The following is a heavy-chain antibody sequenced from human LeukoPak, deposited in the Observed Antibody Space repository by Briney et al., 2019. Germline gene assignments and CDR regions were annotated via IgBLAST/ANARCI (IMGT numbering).Heavy chain of an antibody. CDR1: GGSFSSYG. V-gene: IGHV1-69*17. Sequence: SVKVSCKASGGSFSSYGISWVRQAPGQGLEWMGGVLPIFGITSYAQRFQGRVTMTRDTSTSTVYMELSSLRSEDTAVYYCARDTHIVVVTAISPGDYWGQGTLVTVSS. CDR2: VLPIFGIT. D-gene: IGHD2-21*02. CDR3: ARDTHIVVVTAISPGDY. J-gene: IGHJ4*02.